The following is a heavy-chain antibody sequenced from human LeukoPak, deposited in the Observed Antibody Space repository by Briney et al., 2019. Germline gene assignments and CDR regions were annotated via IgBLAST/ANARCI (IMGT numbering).Heavy chain of an antibody. V-gene: IGHV3-30*18. J-gene: IGHJ3*02. CDR1: GFSVCSYG. CDR3: AKFGGTVTNHDAFDI. Sequence: PGGTLRIYCAASGFSVCSYGMHGVRHAPVMGRLCVAVVSYDGSNKYYADSVKGRFTISRDNSKNTLYLQMNSLRAEDTAVYYCAKFGGTVTNHDAFDIWGQGTMVTVSS. CDR2: VSYDGSNK. D-gene: IGHD4-17*01.